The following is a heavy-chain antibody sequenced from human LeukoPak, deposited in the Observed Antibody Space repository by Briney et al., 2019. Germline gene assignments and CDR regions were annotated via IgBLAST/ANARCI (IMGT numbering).Heavy chain of an antibody. CDR2: LYHSGST. Sequence: PSETLSLTCTVSGYSISSDYYWGWIRQPPGKGLQWIGSLYHSGSTNYNPSLKSRVTISVDKSKNQFSLKLSSVTAADTAVYYCARGATVTTDFYYYYYMDVWGKGTPVTVSS. V-gene: IGHV4-38-2*02. D-gene: IGHD4-17*01. CDR1: GYSISSDYY. CDR3: ARGATVTTDFYYYYYMDV. J-gene: IGHJ6*03.